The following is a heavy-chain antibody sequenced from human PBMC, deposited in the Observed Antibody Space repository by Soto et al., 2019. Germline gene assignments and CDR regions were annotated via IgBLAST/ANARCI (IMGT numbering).Heavy chain of an antibody. CDR3: ARVSRDYYLYYFDY. Sequence: PGGSLRLSCTVSGFTFSDHFMAWVRQAPGKGLEWVSDISTTRNYTKYADSVKGRFSMSRDNARNSVYLQMNRLRAGDTAVYYCARVSRDYYLYYFDYWGQGALVTVSS. V-gene: IGHV3-11*06. CDR1: GFTFSDHF. D-gene: IGHD3-3*01. J-gene: IGHJ4*02. CDR2: ISTTRNYT.